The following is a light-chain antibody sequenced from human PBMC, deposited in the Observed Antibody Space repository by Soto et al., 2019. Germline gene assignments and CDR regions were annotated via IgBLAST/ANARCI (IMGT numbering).Light chain of an antibody. Sequence: DIPMTQSPSTLSASVGDRVTITCRASESIDSWLAWHQQKPGRAPKLLISKASSLESGVPSRFSGSGSGTEFTLTISSLQPDDFASYYCQQSYSTSWTFGQGTKVEIK. CDR2: KAS. J-gene: IGKJ1*01. V-gene: IGKV1-5*03. CDR1: ESIDSW. CDR3: QQSYSTSWT.